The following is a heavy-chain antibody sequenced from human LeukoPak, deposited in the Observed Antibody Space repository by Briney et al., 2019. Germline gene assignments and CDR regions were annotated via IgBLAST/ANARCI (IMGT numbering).Heavy chain of an antibody. Sequence: GGSLRLSCAVSGSTFSSYSMNWVRQAPGKGLEWVSSISSSSSYIYYADSVKGRFTISRDNAKNSLYLQMNSLRAEDTAVYYCARGTSSSWYYFDYWGQGTLVTVSS. J-gene: IGHJ4*02. CDR2: ISSSSSYI. D-gene: IGHD6-13*01. V-gene: IGHV3-21*01. CDR1: GSTFSSYS. CDR3: ARGTSSSWYYFDY.